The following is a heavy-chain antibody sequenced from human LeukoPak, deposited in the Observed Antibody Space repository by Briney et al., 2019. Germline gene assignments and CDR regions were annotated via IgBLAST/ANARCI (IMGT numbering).Heavy chain of an antibody. V-gene: IGHV3-30*18. J-gene: IGHJ4*02. CDR1: GFTFSNYG. Sequence: GGSLRLSCAASGFTFSNYGMHWVRQAPGKGLEWVAVISYDGSNKYYADSVKGRFTISRDNSKNTLYLQMNSLRAEDTAVYYCAKAAYSTSTVCWDWGQGTLVTVSS. CDR3: AKAAYSTSTVCWD. D-gene: IGHD6-6*01. CDR2: ISYDGSNK.